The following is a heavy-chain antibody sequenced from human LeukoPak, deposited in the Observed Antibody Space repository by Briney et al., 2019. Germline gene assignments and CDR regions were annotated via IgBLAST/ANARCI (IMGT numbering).Heavy chain of an antibody. D-gene: IGHD2-2*01. CDR3: AKGSSASRPYYFDY. V-gene: IGHV3-23*01. CDR2: ISSSGGST. J-gene: IGHJ4*02. Sequence: GGSLRLSCAASGFSFNNYAMSWVRQAPGKRLEWVSTISSSGGSTYYADSVKGRFTISRDNSKNTLYVQMNSLRAEDTAVYYCAKGSSASRPYYFDYWGQGALVTVSS. CDR1: GFSFNNYA.